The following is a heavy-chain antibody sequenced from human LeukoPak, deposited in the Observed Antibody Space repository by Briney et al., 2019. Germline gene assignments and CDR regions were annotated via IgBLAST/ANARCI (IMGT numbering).Heavy chain of an antibody. J-gene: IGHJ2*01. CDR1: GGSISSYY. CDR3: ARDDRGYYGSRFFDL. Sequence: SETLSLTCTVSGGSISSYYWSWIRQPPGKGLEWLGYIYYSGSTNYNPSLKSRVTISVDTSKNQFSLKLSSVTAADTAVYYCARDDRGYYGSRFFDLWGRGTLVTVSS. V-gene: IGHV4-59*01. CDR2: IYYSGST. D-gene: IGHD3-22*01.